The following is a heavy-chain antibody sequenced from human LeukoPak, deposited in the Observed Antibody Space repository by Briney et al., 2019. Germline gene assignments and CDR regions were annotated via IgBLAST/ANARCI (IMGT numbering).Heavy chain of an antibody. V-gene: IGHV1-46*01. CDR1: GYTFTSYY. CDR2: INPSGGST. D-gene: IGHD3-10*01. J-gene: IGHJ4*02. CDR3: AGDKWFGELLY. Sequence: ASVKVSYKASGYTFTSYYMHWVRQAPGQGLEWMGIINPSGGSTSYAQKFQGRVTITRDTSTSTVYMELSSLRSEDTAVYYCAGDKWFGELLYWGQGTLVTVSS.